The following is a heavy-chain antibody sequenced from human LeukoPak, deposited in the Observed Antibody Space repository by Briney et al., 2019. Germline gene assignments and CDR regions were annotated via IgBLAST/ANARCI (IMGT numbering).Heavy chain of an antibody. V-gene: IGHV3-23*01. CDR1: GFTFSIYA. Sequence: PGGSLRLSCAASGFTFSIYAMNWVRRATGKGLEWVSLVIGNGRTIYYADSVKGRFTISRDNSKNTLYLQMNSLRAEDTAVYYCAKLPSMVRGVIFRFDYWGQGTLVTVSS. D-gene: IGHD3-10*01. J-gene: IGHJ4*02. CDR2: VIGNGRTI. CDR3: AKLPSMVRGVIFRFDY.